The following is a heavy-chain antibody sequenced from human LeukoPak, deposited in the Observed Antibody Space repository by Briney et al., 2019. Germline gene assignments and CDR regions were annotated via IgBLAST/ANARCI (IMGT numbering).Heavy chain of an antibody. CDR3: AKTGYSSSWFDY. J-gene: IGHJ4*02. Sequence: GGSLRLSCAASGLTFSSYAMSWVRQAQGKGLEWVSAISASGGNTYYADSVKGRFTISRDNSKNTLYLQMNSLRAEDTAVYYCAKTGYSSSWFDYWGQGTLVAVSS. V-gene: IGHV3-23*01. CDR2: ISASGGNT. CDR1: GLTFSSYA. D-gene: IGHD6-13*01.